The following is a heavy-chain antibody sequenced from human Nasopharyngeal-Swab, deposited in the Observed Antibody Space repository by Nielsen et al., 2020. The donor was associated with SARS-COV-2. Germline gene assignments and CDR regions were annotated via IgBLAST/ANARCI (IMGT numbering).Heavy chain of an antibody. V-gene: IGHV4-31*02. D-gene: IGHD3-22*01. CDR3: ARDYYDSSGYPNRGYMDV. CDR2: IYYSGST. J-gene: IGHJ6*03. Sequence: WSRQPPGKGLEWIGYIYYSGSTYYNPSLKSRVTISVDTSKNQFSLKLSSVTAADTAVYYCARDYYDSSGYPNRGYMDVWGKGTTVTVSS.